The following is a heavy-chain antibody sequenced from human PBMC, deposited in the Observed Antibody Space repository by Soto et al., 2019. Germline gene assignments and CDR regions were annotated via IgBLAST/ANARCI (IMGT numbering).Heavy chain of an antibody. Sequence: QVQLQESGPGLVKPSETLSLTCTVSGGSISSYYWSWIRQPPGKGLEWIGYIYYSGSTNYHPSLKSRDTTSADASKTKSSLKLSSVTAADTAVYYCARRYGSCFDFWGQGTLLTVSS. D-gene: IGHD5-18*01. CDR1: GGSISSYY. CDR3: ARRYGSCFDF. CDR2: IYYSGST. V-gene: IGHV4-59*08. J-gene: IGHJ4*02.